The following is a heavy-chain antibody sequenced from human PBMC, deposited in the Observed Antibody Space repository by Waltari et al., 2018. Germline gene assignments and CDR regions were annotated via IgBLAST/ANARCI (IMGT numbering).Heavy chain of an antibody. CDR1: GFTFSNSW. V-gene: IGHV3-7*01. CDR3: VREPIAAAGGFDP. J-gene: IGHJ5*02. D-gene: IGHD6-13*01. Sequence: EVQLVESGGGLVQPGGSVRLSCAASGFTFSNSWTSWVGKAPGKGLEWVADIKKDGSDKYYVGSVRGRVTISRDNARNSLYLQMNSLRAEDTAVYYCVREPIAAAGGFDPWGQGTLVTVSS. CDR2: IKKDGSDK.